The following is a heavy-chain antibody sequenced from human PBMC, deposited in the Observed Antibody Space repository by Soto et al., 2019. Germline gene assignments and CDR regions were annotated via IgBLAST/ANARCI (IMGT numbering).Heavy chain of an antibody. J-gene: IGHJ5*02. CDR1: GGSISSGGYY. V-gene: IGHV4-31*03. CDR2: IYYSGST. D-gene: IGHD4-17*01. Sequence: SETLSLTCTVSGGSISSGGYYWSWIRQHPGKGLEWIGYIYYSGSTYYNPSLKSRVTISVDTSKNQFSLKLSSVIAADTAVYYCARGGGHGDYRGGCWFDPWGQGTLVTVSS. CDR3: ARGGGHGDYRGGCWFDP.